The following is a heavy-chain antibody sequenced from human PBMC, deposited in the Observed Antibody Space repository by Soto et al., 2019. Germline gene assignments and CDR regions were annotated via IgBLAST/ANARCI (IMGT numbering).Heavy chain of an antibody. CDR1: GFTFNFYA. J-gene: IGHJ4*02. D-gene: IGHD6-13*01. CDR3: ARDPSSSWDYFDY. CDR2: ISYDGGTK. V-gene: IGHV3-30-3*01. Sequence: QVHLVESGGGVVQPGRSLRLSCAASGFTFNFYAMHWVRQSPGKGLEWVAIISYDGGTKMYGDSVRGRFTISRDNSKNTLYLEMNSLRAEDSAVYYCARDPSSSWDYFDYWGQGTLVTVS.